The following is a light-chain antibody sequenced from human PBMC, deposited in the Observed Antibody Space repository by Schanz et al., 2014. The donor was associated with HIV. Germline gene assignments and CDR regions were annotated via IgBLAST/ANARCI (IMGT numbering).Light chain of an antibody. Sequence: DIQMTQSPSTLSASVGDRVTITCRASQGISSYLAWYQQKPGKAPKLLIYAASTLQSGVPSRFSGSGSGTEFTLTISSLQTDDFATYYCQQYNDNSWTFGQGTKVEI. CDR2: AAS. V-gene: IGKV1-9*01. J-gene: IGKJ1*01. CDR1: QGISSY. CDR3: QQYNDNSWT.